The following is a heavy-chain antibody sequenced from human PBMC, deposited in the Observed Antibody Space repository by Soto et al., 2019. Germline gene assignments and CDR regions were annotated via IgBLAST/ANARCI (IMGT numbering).Heavy chain of an antibody. D-gene: IGHD3-9*01. J-gene: IGHJ4*02. CDR2: ISDDGTNK. CDR3: AKEYFVFRYFFDY. Sequence: QVQLVESGGGVVQPGRSLRLSCAASGFTFSGYGMHWVRQAPGKGLEWVAVISDDGTNKYYADSVKGRFTISRDNSKNTLYLQMNSLRAEDTAVYYCAKEYFVFRYFFDYWGQGNLVTVSS. V-gene: IGHV3-30*18. CDR1: GFTFSGYG.